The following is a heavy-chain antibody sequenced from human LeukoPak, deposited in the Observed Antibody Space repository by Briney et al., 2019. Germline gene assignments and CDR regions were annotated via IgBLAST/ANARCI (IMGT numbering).Heavy chain of an antibody. D-gene: IGHD2-8*02. J-gene: IGHJ4*02. Sequence: ASVKVSCKASGYTFTGYYMHWVRQAPGQGLEWMGWINPNSGGTNYAQKFQGRVTMTRDTSISTAYMELSRLRSDDTAVYYCARDRRGTGNSFDYWGQGTLVIVSS. CDR3: ARDRRGTGNSFDY. CDR1: GYTFTGYY. V-gene: IGHV1-2*02. CDR2: INPNSGGT.